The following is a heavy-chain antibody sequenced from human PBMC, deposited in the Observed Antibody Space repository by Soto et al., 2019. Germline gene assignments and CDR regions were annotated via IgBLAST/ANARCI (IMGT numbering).Heavy chain of an antibody. J-gene: IGHJ4*02. CDR3: AREKYSSSSRRYFDY. D-gene: IGHD6-6*01. CDR2: IWYDGSNK. CDR1: GFTFSSYG. V-gene: IGHV3-33*01. Sequence: QVQLVESGGGVVQPGRSLRLSCAASGFTFSSYGMHWVRQAPGKGLEWVAVIWYDGSNKYYADSVKGRFTISRDNSKNTLYLQMNSLRAEDTAVYYCAREKYSSSSRRYFDYWGQGTLVTVSS.